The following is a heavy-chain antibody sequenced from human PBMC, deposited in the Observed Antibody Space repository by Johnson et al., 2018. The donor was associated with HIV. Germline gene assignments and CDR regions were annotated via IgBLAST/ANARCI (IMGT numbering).Heavy chain of an antibody. CDR3: ARTYSTSSDDAFDV. D-gene: IGHD6-6*01. Sequence: EVKLVESGGGLVQPGGSLRLSCAASGFTFSSFWMTWVRQAPGKGLEWVANIKQDGSAKFYVDFVMGRFTISRDNAKNSLYLQMNSLGAEDPAVYYCARTYSTSSDDAFDVWCQGTMVTVSS. CDR1: GFTFSSFW. V-gene: IGHV3-7*05. J-gene: IGHJ3*01. CDR2: IKQDGSAK.